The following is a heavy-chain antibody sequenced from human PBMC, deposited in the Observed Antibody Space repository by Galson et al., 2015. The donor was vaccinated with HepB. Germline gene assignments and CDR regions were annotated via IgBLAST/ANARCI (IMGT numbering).Heavy chain of an antibody. CDR2: INPATGGT. V-gene: IGHV1-2*04. J-gene: IGHJ6*02. CDR3: ARSEADTSPHNFYGMDV. CDR1: GYSFTDHY. Sequence: SVKVSCKASGYSFTDHYIHWVRQAPGQGLEWMGWINPATGGTNYAQRFQDWVTMTRDTSISTAYLELNSLKSDDTAMFYCARSEADTSPHNFYGMDVWGQGTTVIVSS.